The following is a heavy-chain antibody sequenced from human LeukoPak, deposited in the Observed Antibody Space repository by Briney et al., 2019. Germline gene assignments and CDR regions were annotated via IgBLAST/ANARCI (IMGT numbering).Heavy chain of an antibody. Sequence: GGSLRLSCAASGFTVSGNYMAWVRQAPGKGLEWVSVIYSGGSTYYADSVKGRFTISRDNSKNTPYLQMNSLRAEDTAVYYCARDTLDAFDIWGQGTMVTVSS. CDR2: IYSGGST. J-gene: IGHJ3*02. CDR1: GFTVSGNY. CDR3: ARDTLDAFDI. V-gene: IGHV3-53*01.